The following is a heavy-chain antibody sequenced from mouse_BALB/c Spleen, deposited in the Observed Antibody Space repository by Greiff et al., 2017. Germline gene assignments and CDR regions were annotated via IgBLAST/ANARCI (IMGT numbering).Heavy chain of an antibody. J-gene: IGHJ3*01. CDR3: ARESCGSRNWFAY. D-gene: IGHD1-1*01. V-gene: IGHV7-3*02. CDR1: GFTFTDYY. CDR2: IRNKANGYTT. Sequence: EVKLMESGGGLVQPGGSLRLSCATSGFTFTDYYMSWVRQPPGKALEWLGFIRNKANGYTTEYSASVKGRFTISRDNSQSILYLQMNTLRAEDSATYYCARESCGSRNWFAYWGQGTLVTVSA.